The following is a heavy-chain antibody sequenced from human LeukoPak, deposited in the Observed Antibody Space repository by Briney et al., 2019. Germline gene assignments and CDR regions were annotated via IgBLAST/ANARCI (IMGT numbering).Heavy chain of an antibody. Sequence: SETLSLTCAVYGGSFSGYYWSWIRQPPGKGLEWIGEINHSGSTNYNPSLKSRVTISVDTSKNQFSLKLSSVTAADTAVYYCARGGYCSSTSCSQRAFFDYWGQGTLVTVSS. J-gene: IGHJ4*02. D-gene: IGHD2-2*01. V-gene: IGHV4-34*01. CDR3: ARGGYCSSTSCSQRAFFDY. CDR1: GGSFSGYY. CDR2: INHSGST.